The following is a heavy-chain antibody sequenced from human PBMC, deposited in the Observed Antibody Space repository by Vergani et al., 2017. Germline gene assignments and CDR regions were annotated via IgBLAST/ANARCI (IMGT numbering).Heavy chain of an antibody. D-gene: IGHD2-2*01. CDR2: IIPIFGTA. V-gene: IGHV1-69*01. CDR3: ARGGGDIVVVPAAAPHYYYYYMDV. J-gene: IGHJ6*03. CDR1: GGTFSSYA. Sequence: QVQLVQSGAEVKKPGSSVKVSCKASGGTFSSYAISWVRQAPGQGLEWMGGIIPIFGTANYAQKFQGRVTITADESTGTAYMELSSLRSEDTAVYYCARGGGDIVVVPAAAPHYYYYYMDVWGKGTTVTVSS.